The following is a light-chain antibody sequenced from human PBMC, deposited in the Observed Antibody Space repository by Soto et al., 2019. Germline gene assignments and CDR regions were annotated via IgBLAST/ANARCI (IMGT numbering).Light chain of an antibody. CDR1: PSVSSY. CDR3: QQRSNWPPS. J-gene: IGKJ1*01. CDR2: DAS. Sequence: EIVLTQSPATLSLSPGERATLSCRASPSVSSYLAWYQQKPGQAPRLLIYDASNRSNGITARFSGSGSGTDFTLTISSLEPEDCAVDYCQQRSNWPPSFGQGTKVEIK. V-gene: IGKV3-11*01.